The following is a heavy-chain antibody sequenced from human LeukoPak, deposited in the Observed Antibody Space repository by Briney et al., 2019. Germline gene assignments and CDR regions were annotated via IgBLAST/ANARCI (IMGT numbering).Heavy chain of an antibody. CDR1: GFTVSSNY. D-gene: IGHD3-10*01. CDR3: AVYYYGSGSQKRYYYYMDV. V-gene: IGHV3-53*01. J-gene: IGHJ6*03. Sequence: PGGSLRLSCAASGFTVSSNYMSWVRQAPGKGLECVSVIYGDGTAYYADSVKGRFTISRDKSKNTLYLQMNILRAEDTAVYYCAVYYYGSGSQKRYYYYMDVWGKGTTVTVSS. CDR2: IYGDGTA.